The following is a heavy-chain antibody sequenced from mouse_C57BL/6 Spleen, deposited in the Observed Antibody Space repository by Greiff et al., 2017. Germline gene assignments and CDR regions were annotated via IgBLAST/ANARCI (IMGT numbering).Heavy chain of an antibody. CDR3: AVSTMIKAWFAY. J-gene: IGHJ3*01. CDR1: GYAFSSYW. CDR2: IYPGDGDT. Sequence: QVQLQQSGAELVKPGASVKISCKASGYAFSSYWMNWVKQRPGKGLEWIGQIYPGDGDTNYNGKFKGKATLTAGKSSSTAYMQLSSLTSEDSAVYFCAVSTMIKAWFAYWGQGTLVTVSA. D-gene: IGHD2-4*01. V-gene: IGHV1-80*01.